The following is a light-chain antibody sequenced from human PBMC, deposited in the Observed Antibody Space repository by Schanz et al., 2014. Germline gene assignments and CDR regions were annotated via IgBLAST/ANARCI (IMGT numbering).Light chain of an antibody. J-gene: IGLJ3*02. V-gene: IGLV2-8*01. CDR1: SSDIGGYNY. Sequence: QSALTQPPSASGSPGQSVTISCTGTSSDIGGYNYVSWYQQQPGRAPKLMIYEVNKRPPGVPDRFSGSKSGNTASLTISGLQADDEADYYCCSYIGTNHLVLFGGGTKLTVL. CDR2: EVN. CDR3: CSYIGTNHLVL.